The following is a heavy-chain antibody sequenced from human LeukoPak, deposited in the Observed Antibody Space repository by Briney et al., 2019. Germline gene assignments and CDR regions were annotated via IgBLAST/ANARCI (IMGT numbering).Heavy chain of an antibody. Sequence: SETLSLTCTVSGGSFSSGGYFWSWIRQHPGKGLEWIAYIYNSGSTYYNPSLKSRVTISVDTSKNQFSLKLSSVTAADTAVYYCARHHHLVGGSHFDYWGQGTLVTVSS. V-gene: IGHV4-39*01. CDR1: GGSFSSGGYF. CDR2: IYNSGST. CDR3: ARHHHLVGGSHFDY. D-gene: IGHD1-26*01. J-gene: IGHJ4*02.